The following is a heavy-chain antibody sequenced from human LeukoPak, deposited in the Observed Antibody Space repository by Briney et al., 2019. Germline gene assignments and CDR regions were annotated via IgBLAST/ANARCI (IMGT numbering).Heavy chain of an antibody. D-gene: IGHD3-3*01. V-gene: IGHV1-46*01. CDR3: ARNSITIFGPDYYYYMDV. CDR2: INPSGGST. J-gene: IGHJ6*03. CDR1: GYTFTSYY. Sequence: ASVKVSCKASGYTFTSYYMHWVRQAPGQGLEWMGIINPSGGSTSYAQKFQGRVTMTRDTSTSTVYMELSSLRSEDTAVYYCARNSITIFGPDYYYYMDVWGKGTTVTVSS.